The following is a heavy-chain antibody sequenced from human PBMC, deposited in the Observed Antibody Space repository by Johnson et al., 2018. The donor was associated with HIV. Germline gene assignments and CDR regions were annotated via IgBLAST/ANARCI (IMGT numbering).Heavy chain of an antibody. Sequence: QVQLVESGGGVVQPGRSLRLSCAASGFTFSSYAMHWVRQAPGKGLEWVAVISCGGSNKYYADSVKGRFTISRDNSKNTLYLQMDSLRGEDTADYYCARDPGNGGRPFDAFDIWGQGTMVTVSS. J-gene: IGHJ3*02. D-gene: IGHD4-23*01. CDR1: GFTFSSYA. CDR3: ARDPGNGGRPFDAFDI. CDR2: ISCGGSNK. V-gene: IGHV3-30-3*01.